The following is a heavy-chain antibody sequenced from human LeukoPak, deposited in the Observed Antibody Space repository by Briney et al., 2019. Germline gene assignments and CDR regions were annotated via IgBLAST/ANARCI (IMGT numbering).Heavy chain of an antibody. CDR1: GFTFSNAW. V-gene: IGHV3-15*01. CDR2: IKSKTDGGTT. J-gene: IGHJ5*02. D-gene: IGHD6-13*01. Sequence: GGSLRLSCAASGFTFSNAWMSWVRQAPGKGLEWVGRIKSKTDGGTTDYAAPVKGRFTISRDDSKNTLYLQMNSLKTEDTAVYYCTTDEVAAAGRPAWGQGTLVTVSS. CDR3: TTDEVAAAGRPA.